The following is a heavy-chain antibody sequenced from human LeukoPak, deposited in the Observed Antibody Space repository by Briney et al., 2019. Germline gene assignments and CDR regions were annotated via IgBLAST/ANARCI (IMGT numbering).Heavy chain of an antibody. Sequence: GGSLRLSCAASGFTFSSYAMHWVRQAPGKGLEWVAVISYDGSNKYYADSVKGRFTISRDNSKNTLYLQMNSLRAEDTAVYYCARELSSSDAFDIWGQGTMVTVSS. CDR2: ISYDGSNK. CDR3: ARELSSSDAFDI. V-gene: IGHV3-30*01. D-gene: IGHD6-6*01. J-gene: IGHJ3*02. CDR1: GFTFSSYA.